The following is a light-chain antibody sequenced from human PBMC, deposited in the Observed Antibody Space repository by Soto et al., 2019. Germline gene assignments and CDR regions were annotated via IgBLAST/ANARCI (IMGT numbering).Light chain of an antibody. CDR3: QQYTNWPPGLT. V-gene: IGKV3-15*01. CDR1: QSISTT. J-gene: IGKJ4*01. Sequence: EIVMTQSPATLSVSPGERATLSCRASQSISTTLAWYQQKPGQAPSLLIYCASTRATDIPARFSGSGSGTEFTLTISSLQSEDFAVYYCQQYTNWPPGLTFGGGTKVEIK. CDR2: CAS.